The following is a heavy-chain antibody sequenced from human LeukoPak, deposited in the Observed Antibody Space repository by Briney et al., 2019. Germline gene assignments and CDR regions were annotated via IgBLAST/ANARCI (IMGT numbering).Heavy chain of an antibody. V-gene: IGHV2-5*02. J-gene: IGHJ4*02. Sequence: SGPTLVKPTQTLTLTCTFSGFSLTTYGVGVGWIRQPPGKALEWLALISWDDDKRYSPSFKSRLTITRDTSKNQVVLTMTNMDPVDTATYYCAHRTYGPFHYWGQGTLVTVSS. CDR2: ISWDDDK. D-gene: IGHD2-8*01. CDR1: GFSLTTYGVG. CDR3: AHRTYGPFHY.